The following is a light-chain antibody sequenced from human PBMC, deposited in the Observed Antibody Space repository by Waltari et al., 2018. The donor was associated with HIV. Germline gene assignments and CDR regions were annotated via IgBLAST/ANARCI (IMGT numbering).Light chain of an antibody. Sequence: EIVLTQSPGTLSLSPGERATLSCRASQSVSSSYLAWYQQKPSQAPRLLMYGASSRATGIPDRFSGSGSGTDFTLTINRLEPEDFAVYYCQQYGSSPNTFGQGTKLEIK. CDR3: QQYGSSPNT. CDR1: QSVSSSY. V-gene: IGKV3-20*01. J-gene: IGKJ2*01. CDR2: GAS.